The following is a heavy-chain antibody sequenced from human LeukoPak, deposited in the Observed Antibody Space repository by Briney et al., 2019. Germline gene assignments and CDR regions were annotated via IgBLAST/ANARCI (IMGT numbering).Heavy chain of an antibody. V-gene: IGHV3-53*01. CDR3: ARRAGEYSHPYDY. Sequence: GGSLRLLCTVSGFPVSINSMSWVRQAPGKGLEWVSFIYSGGNTHYSDSVKGRFTISRDNSKNTLYLQMNSLRAEDTAVYYCARRAGEYSHPYDYWGQGTLVTASS. J-gene: IGHJ4*02. D-gene: IGHD2/OR15-2a*01. CDR1: GFPVSINS. CDR2: IYSGGNT.